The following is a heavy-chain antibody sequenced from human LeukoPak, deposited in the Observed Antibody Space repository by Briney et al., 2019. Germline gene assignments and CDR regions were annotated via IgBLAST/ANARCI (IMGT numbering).Heavy chain of an antibody. CDR2: MNPNSGNT. Sequence: ASVKVSCKASGYTFTSYDINLVRQATGQGLEWMGWMNPNSGNTGYAQKFQGRVTMTRNTSISTAYMELSSLRSEDTAVYYCARAYDILTGYYIPNYYYYYYMDVWGKGTTVTVSS. CDR1: GYTFTSYD. CDR3: ARAYDILTGYYIPNYYYYYYMDV. D-gene: IGHD3-9*01. V-gene: IGHV1-8*01. J-gene: IGHJ6*03.